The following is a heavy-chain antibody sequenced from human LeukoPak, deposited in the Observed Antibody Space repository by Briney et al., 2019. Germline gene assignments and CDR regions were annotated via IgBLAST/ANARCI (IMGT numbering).Heavy chain of an antibody. D-gene: IGHD3-10*01. Sequence: PSETLSLTCTVSGGSISSYYWSWIRQPPGKGLERIGYIYYSGSTNYNPSLKSRVTISVDTSKNQFSLKLSSVTAADTAVYYCARTSSGYYGSGSYYWNYYYYYMDVWGKGTTVTVSS. V-gene: IGHV4-59*01. CDR1: GGSISSYY. CDR3: ARTSSGYYGSGSYYWNYYYYYMDV. J-gene: IGHJ6*03. CDR2: IYYSGST.